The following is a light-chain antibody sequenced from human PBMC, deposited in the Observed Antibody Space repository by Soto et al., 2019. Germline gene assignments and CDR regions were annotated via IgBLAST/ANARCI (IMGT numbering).Light chain of an antibody. Sequence: QSVLTQPASLSGSPGQSITISCTGTSSDVCGYNYVSWYQQLPGKAPKLMIYEVSNRPSGVSNRFSGSKSGNTASLTISGLQAEDEADYYCSSYTSSYTYVFGTGTKVTVL. CDR1: SSDVCGYNY. CDR2: EVS. CDR3: SSYTSSYTYV. J-gene: IGLJ1*01. V-gene: IGLV2-14*01.